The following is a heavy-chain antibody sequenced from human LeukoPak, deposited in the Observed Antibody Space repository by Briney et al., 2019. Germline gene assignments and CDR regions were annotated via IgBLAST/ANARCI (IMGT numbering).Heavy chain of an antibody. CDR1: GFTFSTNF. J-gene: IGHJ4*02. CDR2: IYRDGTT. CDR3: AKTGGPWD. D-gene: IGHD7-27*01. Sequence: GGSLRLSCAASGFTFSTNFMTWVRQAPGKGMEWVSVIYRDGTTHYADSVKGRFTISRDSLRNTLDLQMNSLRAEDTAVYYCAKTGGPWDWGQGALVTVSS. V-gene: IGHV3-53*01.